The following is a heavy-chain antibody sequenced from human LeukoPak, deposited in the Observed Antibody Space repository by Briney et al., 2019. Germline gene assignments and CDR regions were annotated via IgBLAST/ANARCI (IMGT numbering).Heavy chain of an antibody. D-gene: IGHD4-11*01. CDR1: GFTFSSYS. J-gene: IGHJ6*02. V-gene: IGHV3-21*01. CDR3: ARDPPDDYRSYYYYYGMDV. Sequence: GGSLRLSCAAPGFTFSSYSMNWVRQAPGKGLEWVSSISSSSSYIYYADSVRGRFTISRDNAKNSLYLQMNSLRAEDTAVYYCARDPPDDYRSYYYYYGMDVWGQGTTVTVSS. CDR2: ISSSSSYI.